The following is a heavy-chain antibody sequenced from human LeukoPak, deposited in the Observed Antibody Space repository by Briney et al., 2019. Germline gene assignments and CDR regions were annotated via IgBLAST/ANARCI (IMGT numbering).Heavy chain of an antibody. CDR3: ARVNQEGDSNFYHYYGMDV. J-gene: IGHJ6*02. CDR2: IIPIFGTA. V-gene: IGHV1-69*13. Sequence: ASVKVSCKASGGTFSSYAISWVRQAPGQGLEWMGGIIPIFGTANYAQKFQGRVAITADESTSTAYMELSSLRSEDTAVYYCARVNQEGDSNFYHYYGMDVWGQGTTVTVSS. D-gene: IGHD2-21*02. CDR1: GGTFSSYA.